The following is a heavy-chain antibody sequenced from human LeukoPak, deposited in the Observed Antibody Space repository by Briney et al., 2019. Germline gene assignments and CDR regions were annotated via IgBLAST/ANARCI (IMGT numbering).Heavy chain of an antibody. V-gene: IGHV1-18*01. CDR3: ASSAVTKDYYYYMDV. J-gene: IGHJ6*03. CDR2: ISAYSGNT. D-gene: IGHD4-17*01. CDR1: GYTFTSYG. Sequence: ASVKVSCKASGYTFTSYGISWVRQAPGQGLEWMGWISAYSGNTNYAQKLQGRVTMTTDTSTSTAYMELRSLRSDDTAVYYCASSAVTKDYYYYMDVWGKGTTVTISS.